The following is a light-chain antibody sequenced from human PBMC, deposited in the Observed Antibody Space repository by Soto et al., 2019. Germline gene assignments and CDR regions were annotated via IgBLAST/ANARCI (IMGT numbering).Light chain of an antibody. V-gene: IGKV3-20*01. J-gene: IGKJ4*01. CDR2: DAS. Sequence: EIVLTQSPGTLSLSPGERATLSCRASQSDSSSYLAWYQQKPGQAPRLLIYDASTRATGIPDRFSGSGSGTDFTLTISRLEPEDFAVYYCQQYHTWPITFGGGTKVDIK. CDR1: QSDSSSY. CDR3: QQYHTWPIT.